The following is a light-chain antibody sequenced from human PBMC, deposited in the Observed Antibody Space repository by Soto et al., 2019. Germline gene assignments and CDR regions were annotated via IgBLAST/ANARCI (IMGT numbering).Light chain of an antibody. CDR3: QQLGSSPGFT. V-gene: IGKV3-20*01. Sequence: EIVLTQSPGTLSLSPGERATLSCRASQSINNRYLAWYQQKPGQAPRLLIYGASSRATGIPDRFSGSGSGTDCTLTISRLEPEDFAVYYCQQLGSSPGFTFGPGTKVDMK. J-gene: IGKJ3*01. CDR2: GAS. CDR1: QSINNRY.